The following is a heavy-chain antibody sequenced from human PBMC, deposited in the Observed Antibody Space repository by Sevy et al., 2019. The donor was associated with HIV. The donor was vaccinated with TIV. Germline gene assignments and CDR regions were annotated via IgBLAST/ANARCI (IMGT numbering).Heavy chain of an antibody. CDR3: AREACSSTSCFDY. V-gene: IGHV3-30-3*01. D-gene: IGHD2-2*01. CDR2: ISYDGSNK. J-gene: IGHJ4*02. Sequence: GGSLRLSCAASGFTFSSYAMHWVRQPPGKGLEWVAVISYDGSNKYYADSVKGRFTISRDNSKNTLYLQMNSLRAEDTAVYYCAREACSSTSCFDYWGQGTLVTVSS. CDR1: GFTFSSYA.